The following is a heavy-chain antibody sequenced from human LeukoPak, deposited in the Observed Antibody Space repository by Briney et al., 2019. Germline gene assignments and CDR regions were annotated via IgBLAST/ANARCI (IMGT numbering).Heavy chain of an antibody. V-gene: IGHV1-8*03. CDR1: GYTFTSYD. CDR2: MNPNSGNA. CDR3: ARGFEVGYDAFDI. D-gene: IGHD2-2*01. J-gene: IGHJ3*02. Sequence: ASVKVSCKASGYTFTSYDINWVRQATGQGREWMGWMNPNSGNAGYAQKFQGRVTITRNTSISTAYMELGSLSSEDTAVYYCARGFEVGYDAFDIWGQGTMVTVSS.